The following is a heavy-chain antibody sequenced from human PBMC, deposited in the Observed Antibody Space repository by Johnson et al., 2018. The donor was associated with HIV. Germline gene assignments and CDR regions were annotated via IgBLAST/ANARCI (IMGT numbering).Heavy chain of an antibody. CDR1: GFMFSNYY. D-gene: IGHD3-10*01. V-gene: IGHV3-11*01. CDR2: ISSGFATI. CDR3: SAFDI. Sequence: QVQLVESGGSLVKPGGSLRLSCAASGFMFSNYYMSWIRQAQGKGLECVSYISSGFATIHYADSVKGRSTMRAEDTAVYYCASRTKYKSSPKYGSGSSAFDIWCQGTMVTVSS. J-gene: IGHJ3*02.